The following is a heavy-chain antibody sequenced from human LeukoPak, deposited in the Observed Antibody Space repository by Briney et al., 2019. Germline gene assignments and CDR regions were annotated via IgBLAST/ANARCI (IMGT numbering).Heavy chain of an antibody. CDR3: ARRKDGDTAMVLNWFDP. CDR1: GGSFSGYY. D-gene: IGHD5-18*01. CDR2: INHSGST. V-gene: IGHV4-34*01. J-gene: IGHJ5*02. Sequence: SETLSLTCAVYGGSFSGYYWSWIRQPPGKGLEWIGEINHSGSTNYNPSLKSRVTISVDTSKNQFSPKLSSVTAADTAVYYCARRKDGDTAMVLNWFDPWGQGTLVTVSS.